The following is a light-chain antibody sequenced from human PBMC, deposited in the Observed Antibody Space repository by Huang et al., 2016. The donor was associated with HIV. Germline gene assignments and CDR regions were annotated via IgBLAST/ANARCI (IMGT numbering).Light chain of an antibody. V-gene: IGKV1-8*01. CDR2: AAS. CDR3: QQYYSYRT. CDR1: QDINNF. J-gene: IGKJ1*01. Sequence: AIRMTQSPSSLSASTGDRVNLTCRASQDINNFLAWYQQKPGKAPNLLIYAASILETGVPSRFSCSGSGTEFNLSISCLQSEDFATYYCQQYYSYRTFGQGTQVEIK.